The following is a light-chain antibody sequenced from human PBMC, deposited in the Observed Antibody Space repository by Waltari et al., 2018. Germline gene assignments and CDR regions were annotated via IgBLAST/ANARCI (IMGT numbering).Light chain of an antibody. CDR2: GAS. J-gene: IGKJ1*01. Sequence: ELVLTPSPGTPSLSPGERGTLSCRASQRVSRLLAWYQQKPGQAPRLLIYGASTRATGIPNRFSGSGSGTDFSLTISRLEPEDFAVYYCQKYDRLPATFGQGTKVEIK. CDR1: QRVSRL. V-gene: IGKV3-20*01. CDR3: QKYDRLPAT.